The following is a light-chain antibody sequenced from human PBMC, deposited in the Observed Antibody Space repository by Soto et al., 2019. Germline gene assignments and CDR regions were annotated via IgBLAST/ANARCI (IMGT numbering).Light chain of an antibody. Sequence: NFMLTQPHSVSESPGKTVTISCTRSSGSIASNYVQWYQQRPGSVPTTVIYEGNQRPSGVPDRVSGSTDGSSNSASLTISGLQTEDEADYYCQSYDSSTVVFGGGTQLTVL. J-gene: IGLJ2*01. V-gene: IGLV6-57*04. CDR3: QSYDSSTVV. CDR1: SGSIASNY. CDR2: EGN.